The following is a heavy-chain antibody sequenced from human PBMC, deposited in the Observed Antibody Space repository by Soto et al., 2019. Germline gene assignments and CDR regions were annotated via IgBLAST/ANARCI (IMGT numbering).Heavy chain of an antibody. CDR3: ARDLRIAAAEGPVDAFDI. D-gene: IGHD6-13*01. CDR2: ISAYNGNT. Sequence: ASVKVSCKASGYTFTSYGISWVRQAPGQGLEWMGWISAYNGNTNYAQKLQGRVTMTTDTSTSTAYMELRSLRSDDTAVYYCARDLRIAAAEGPVDAFDIWGQGTMVTVSS. J-gene: IGHJ3*02. V-gene: IGHV1-18*01. CDR1: GYTFTSYG.